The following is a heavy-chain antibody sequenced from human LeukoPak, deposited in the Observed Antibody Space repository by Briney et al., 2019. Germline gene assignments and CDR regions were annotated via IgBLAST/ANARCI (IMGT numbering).Heavy chain of an antibody. CDR1: GYTFTSYD. Sequence: ASVKVSCKASGYTFTSYDINWVRQATGQGLEWMGWMNPNSGNTGYAQKFQGRVTTTRNTSISTAYLELSSLRSEDTAVYYCARVPTPGLDAFDIWGQGTMVTVSS. J-gene: IGHJ3*02. CDR3: ARVPTPGLDAFDI. CDR2: MNPNSGNT. V-gene: IGHV1-8*01.